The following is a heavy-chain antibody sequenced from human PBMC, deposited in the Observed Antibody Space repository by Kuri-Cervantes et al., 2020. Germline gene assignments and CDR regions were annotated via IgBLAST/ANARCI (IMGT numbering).Heavy chain of an antibody. CDR1: GFTFSSYA. V-gene: IGHV3-30-3*01. CDR3: ARDSMRIAAAGGDYYYGMDV. D-gene: IGHD6-13*01. CDR2: ISYDGSNK. Sequence: GGPLRLSCAASGFTFSSYAMHWVRQAPGKGLEWVAVISYDGSNKYYADSVKGRFTISRDNSKNTLYLQMNSLRAEDTAVYYCARDSMRIAAAGGDYYYGMDVWGQGTTVTVSS. J-gene: IGHJ6*02.